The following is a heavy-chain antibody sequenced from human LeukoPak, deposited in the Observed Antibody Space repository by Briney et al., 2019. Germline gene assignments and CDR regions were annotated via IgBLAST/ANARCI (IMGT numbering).Heavy chain of an antibody. J-gene: IGHJ6*03. CDR3: ARRGLGDYYYYYYMDV. Sequence: PGGSLRLSCAASGFTFDDYGMSWVRQAPGKGLEWVSGINWNGGSTGYADSVKGRFTISRDNAKNSLYLQMNSLRAEDTALYYCARRGLGDYYYYYYMDVWGKGTTVTVSS. CDR1: GFTFDDYG. D-gene: IGHD3-16*01. CDR2: INWNGGST. V-gene: IGHV3-20*04.